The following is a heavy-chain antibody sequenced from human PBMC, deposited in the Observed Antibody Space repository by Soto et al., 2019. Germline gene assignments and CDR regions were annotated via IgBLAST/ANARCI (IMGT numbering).Heavy chain of an antibody. J-gene: IGHJ6*02. CDR1: GGTFSNYA. D-gene: IGHD5-12*01. V-gene: IGHV1-69*06. CDR3: ARDRGYSDYTYYYYGMDV. Sequence: RASVKVSCKASGGTFSNYAINWVRQAPGQGLEWMGGIIPIFGTTTYAQKFQGTVTIIADKSTSTAYMDLSSLRSEDTAVYYCARDRGYSDYTYYYYGMDVWGQGTTVTVSS. CDR2: IIPIFGTT.